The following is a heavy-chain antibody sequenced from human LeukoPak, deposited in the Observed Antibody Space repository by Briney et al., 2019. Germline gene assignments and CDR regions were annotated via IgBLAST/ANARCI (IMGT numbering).Heavy chain of an antibody. V-gene: IGHV3-23*01. CDR1: GFTFSSYA. D-gene: IGHD6-6*01. CDR2: ISGSGGST. CDR3: AKGIGPRSKVYGMDV. Sequence: GGSLRLSCAASGFTFSSYAMSWVRQAPGKGLEWVSAISGSGGSTYYADSVKGRFTISRDSSKNTLCLQMNSLRTEDTAVYYCAKGIGPRSKVYGMDVWGQGTTVTVSS. J-gene: IGHJ6*02.